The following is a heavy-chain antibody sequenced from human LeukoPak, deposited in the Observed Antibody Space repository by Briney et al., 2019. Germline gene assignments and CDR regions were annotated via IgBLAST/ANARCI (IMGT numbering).Heavy chain of an antibody. D-gene: IGHD5-18*01. J-gene: IGHJ4*02. CDR2: INPNSGDT. CDR1: GYTLTGFY. CDR3: ARGQGYSYGP. Sequence: ASVKVSCKASGYTLTGFYIHWVRQAPGQGLEWMGWINPNSGDTHYAQKFQGKVTMTRDTSISTADMELSRLRSDDTAVYYCARGQGYSYGPWGQGTLVTVSS. V-gene: IGHV1-2*02.